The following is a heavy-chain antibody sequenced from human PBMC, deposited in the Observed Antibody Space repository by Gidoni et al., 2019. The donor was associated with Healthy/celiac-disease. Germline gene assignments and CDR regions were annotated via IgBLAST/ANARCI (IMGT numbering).Heavy chain of an antibody. CDR2: ISGSGGST. CDR1: GFPFSSYA. V-gene: IGHV3-23*01. J-gene: IGHJ4*02. D-gene: IGHD3-22*01. CDR3: AKCYGSSGYYYVGGYDY. Sequence: EVQLLESGGGLVQPGGSLRLSCPASGFPFSSYAMSWVRQAPGKGLECVSAISGSGGSTYYADSVKGRFTISRDNSKNTLYLQMNGLRAEDTAVYYCAKCYGSSGYYYVGGYDYWGQGTLVTVSS.